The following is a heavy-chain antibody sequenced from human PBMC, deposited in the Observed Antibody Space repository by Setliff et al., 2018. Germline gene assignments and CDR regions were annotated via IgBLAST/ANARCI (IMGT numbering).Heavy chain of an antibody. D-gene: IGHD1-26*01. V-gene: IGHV4-34*01. J-gene: IGHJ5*02. CDR2: IKHSGST. CDR1: GGSFSGYY. CDR3: SRGAPGWELLSWFDP. Sequence: SETLSLTCAVYGGSFSGYYWSWIRQPPGKGLEWIGEIKHSGSTNYNPSLKSRVSISVDTSKNQFSLKLSSVTAADTAVYYYSRGAPGWELLSWFDPWGQGTLVTVSS.